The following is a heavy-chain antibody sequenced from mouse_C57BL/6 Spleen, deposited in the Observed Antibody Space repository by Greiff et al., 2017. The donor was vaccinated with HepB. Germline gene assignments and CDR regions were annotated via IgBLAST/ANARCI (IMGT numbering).Heavy chain of an antibody. D-gene: IGHD2-4*01. CDR2: ISYDGSN. J-gene: IGHJ4*01. V-gene: IGHV3-6*01. CDR3: ARDDSVYYAMDY. Sequence: DVKLQESGPGLVKPSQSLSLTCSVTGYSITSGYYWNWIRQFPGNKLEWMGYISYDGSNNYNPSLKNRISITRDTSKNQFFLKLNSVTTEDTATYYCARDDSVYYAMDYWGQGTSVTVSS. CDR1: GYSITSGYY.